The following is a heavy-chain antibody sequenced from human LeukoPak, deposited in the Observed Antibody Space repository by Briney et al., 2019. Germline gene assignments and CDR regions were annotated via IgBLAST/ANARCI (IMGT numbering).Heavy chain of an antibody. V-gene: IGHV3-30-3*01. CDR3: ARETGNRGVGFDY. CDR2: ISYEGSNK. Sequence: GRSLRLSCAASGFTFSNYAMHWVRQAPGKGLEWVAVISYEGSNKYYADSVKGRFTISRDNSKNTLYLQMNSLRAEDTAVYYCARETGNRGVGFDYWGQGTLVTVSS. CDR1: GFTFSNYA. J-gene: IGHJ4*02. D-gene: IGHD1-14*01.